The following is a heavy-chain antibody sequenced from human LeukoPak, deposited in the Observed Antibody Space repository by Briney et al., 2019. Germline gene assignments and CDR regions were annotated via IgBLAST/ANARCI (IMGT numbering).Heavy chain of an antibody. V-gene: IGHV4-39*01. D-gene: IGHD1-1*01. CDR3: ASSRIDDFHFDY. CDR1: GASISSSSHY. Sequence: KPSETLSLTCTVSGASISSSSHYWGWIRQPPGEGLEWIRSIYYSGSTYYNPSLKSRVTISVDTSKNQFSLKLSSVTAADTAVYYCASSRIDDFHFDYWGQGTLVTVSS. CDR2: IYYSGST. J-gene: IGHJ4*02.